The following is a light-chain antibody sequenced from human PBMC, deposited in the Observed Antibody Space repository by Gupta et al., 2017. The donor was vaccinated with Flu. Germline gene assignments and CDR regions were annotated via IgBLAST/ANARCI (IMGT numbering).Light chain of an antibody. CDR2: ANN. J-gene: IGLJ2*01. Sequence: VSLPCSGGSSSIGSATFDWYQQVPGMAPKLLIFANNQRPAGVPGRFSGSKSGTSASLAISGLQPEDEADYYCATWIDARSGPVFGGGTKLAVL. CDR1: SSSIGSAT. V-gene: IGLV1-44*01. CDR3: ATWIDARSGPV.